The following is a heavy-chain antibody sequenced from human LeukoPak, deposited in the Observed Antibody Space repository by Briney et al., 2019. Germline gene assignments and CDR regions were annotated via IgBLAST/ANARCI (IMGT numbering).Heavy chain of an antibody. CDR3: ARARPPPGAARFYYYYMDV. Sequence: PSETLSLTCTVSGGSISSYYWSWIRQPPGKGLGWIGYIYYSGSTNYNPSLKSRVTTSVDTSKNQFSLKLSSVTAADTAVYYCARARPPPGAARFYYYYMDVWGKGTTVTVSS. CDR1: GGSISSYY. CDR2: IYYSGST. J-gene: IGHJ6*03. V-gene: IGHV4-59*01. D-gene: IGHD6-6*01.